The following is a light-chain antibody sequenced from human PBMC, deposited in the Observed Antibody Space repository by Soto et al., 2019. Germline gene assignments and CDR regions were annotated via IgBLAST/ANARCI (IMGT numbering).Light chain of an antibody. Sequence: QSVLTQPPSASGTPGQRVTISCSGSSSNIGSNYVYWYQQLPGTAPKLLIYRNNQRPSGVPDRFSGSKSGTSASLAISGLRSEDEADSYCAAWDDSLSGVVFGGGTNLTVL. J-gene: IGLJ2*01. V-gene: IGLV1-47*01. CDR2: RNN. CDR3: AAWDDSLSGVV. CDR1: SSNIGSNY.